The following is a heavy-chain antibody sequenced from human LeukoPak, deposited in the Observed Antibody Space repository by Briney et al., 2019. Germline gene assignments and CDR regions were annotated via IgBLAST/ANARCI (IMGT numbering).Heavy chain of an antibody. CDR2: IASDGGAK. D-gene: IGHD6-19*01. Sequence: GTSLRLSCVASGFISSNHGMHWVRQAPGKGLEWVSVIASDGGAKFYADSVKGRFTLSRDNPKNMFFLQMNLLTVEDTAIYYCAREATWGQWYFDHWGQGTPVTVSS. CDR3: AREATWGQWYFDH. V-gene: IGHV3-30*03. CDR1: GFISSNHG. J-gene: IGHJ4*02.